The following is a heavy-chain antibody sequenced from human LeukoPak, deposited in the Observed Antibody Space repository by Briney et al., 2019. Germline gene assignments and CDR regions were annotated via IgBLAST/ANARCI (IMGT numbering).Heavy chain of an antibody. CDR1: GYTFTSYD. D-gene: IGHD3-10*01. Sequence: ASVKVSCKASGYTFTSYDINWVRQATGQGLEWMGWMNPNSGNTGYAQKFQGRVTITRNTSISTAYMELNSLRAEDTAVYYCAKESNGEAFDYWGQGTLVTVSS. CDR2: MNPNSGNT. CDR3: AKESNGEAFDY. V-gene: IGHV1-8*03. J-gene: IGHJ4*02.